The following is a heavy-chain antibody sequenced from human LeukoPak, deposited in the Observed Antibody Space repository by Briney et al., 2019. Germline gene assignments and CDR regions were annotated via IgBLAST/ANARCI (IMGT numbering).Heavy chain of an antibody. CDR3: ARVGYSYGYSSPNFDY. D-gene: IGHD5-18*01. Sequence: SVKVFCKASGGTFSSYAISWVRQAPGQGLEWMGGIIPIFGTANYAQKFQGRVTITADESTSTAYMELSSLRSEDTAVYYCARVGYSYGYSSPNFDYWGQGTLVTVSS. CDR1: GGTFSSYA. CDR2: IIPIFGTA. V-gene: IGHV1-69*13. J-gene: IGHJ4*02.